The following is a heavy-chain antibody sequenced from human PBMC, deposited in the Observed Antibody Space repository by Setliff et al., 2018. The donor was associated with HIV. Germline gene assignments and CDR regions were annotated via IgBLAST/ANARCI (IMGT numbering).Heavy chain of an antibody. CDR3: ARGGGFWSGQLDD. Sequence: PSETLSLTCIVFGGSFSGYYWSWIRQPPGKGLAWIGEIHFSGSTNYNPSLESPVTISVDTSKNQFSLKLTSVTAADTAVYYCARGGGFWSGQLDDWGQGTLVTVSS. D-gene: IGHD3-3*01. V-gene: IGHV4-34*01. J-gene: IGHJ4*02. CDR1: GGSFSGYY. CDR2: IHFSGST.